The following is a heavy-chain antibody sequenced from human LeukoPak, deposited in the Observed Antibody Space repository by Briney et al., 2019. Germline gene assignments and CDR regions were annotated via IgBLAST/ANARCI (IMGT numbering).Heavy chain of an antibody. CDR3: ARVPRGYLYYYYMDV. Sequence: PSETLSLTCTVSGGSISSGSYYWGWIRQPPGTGLEWIGSIYYSGSTYYNPSLKSRVTISVDTSKNQFSLKLSSVTAADTAVYYCARVPRGYLYYYYMDVWGKGTTVTVSS. V-gene: IGHV4-39*07. J-gene: IGHJ6*03. CDR1: GGSISSGSYY. CDR2: IYYSGST. D-gene: IGHD5-12*01.